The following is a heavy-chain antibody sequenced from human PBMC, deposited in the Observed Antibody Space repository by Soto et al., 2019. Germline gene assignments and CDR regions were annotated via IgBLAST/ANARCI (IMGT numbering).Heavy chain of an antibody. J-gene: IGHJ6*02. V-gene: IGHV3-30-3*01. CDR2: ISYDGSNK. CDR1: GFTFSSYA. CDR3: ARDRGSDTPRMDTRGVCGGMDV. Sequence: GGSLSLSCAASGFTFSSYAMHCIRQAPGKGLEWGAVISYDGSNKYYADSVKGRFTISRDNSKNTLYLQMNSLRAEDTAVYYCARDRGSDTPRMDTRGVCGGMDVWGQGTTVTVS. D-gene: IGHD2-8*02.